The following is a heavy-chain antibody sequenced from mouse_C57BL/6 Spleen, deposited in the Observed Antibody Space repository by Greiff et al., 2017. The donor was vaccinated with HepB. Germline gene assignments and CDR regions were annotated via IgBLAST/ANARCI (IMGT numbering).Heavy chain of an antibody. CDR2: IHPNSGST. J-gene: IGHJ4*01. CDR1: GYTFTSYW. V-gene: IGHV1-64*01. Sequence: QVHVKQPGAELVKPGASVKLSCKASGYTFTSYWMHWVKQRPGQGLEWIGMIHPNSGSTNYNEKFKSKATLTVDKSSSTAYMQLSSLTSEDSAVYYCARADYYGSIYAMDYWGQGTSVTVSS. D-gene: IGHD1-1*01. CDR3: ARADYYGSIYAMDY.